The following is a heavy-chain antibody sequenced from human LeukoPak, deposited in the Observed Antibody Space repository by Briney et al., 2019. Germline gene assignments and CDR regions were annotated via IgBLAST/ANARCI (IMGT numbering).Heavy chain of an antibody. CDR1: GGSIDSYY. Sequence: PSETLSLTCTVSGGSIDSYYWSWIRQPPGKGLEWIGYIYYTGSTEYHPSLKSRVTISLDTSKSQFSLKLPSVTAADTAVYYCARVYQSAEYYFDYWGQGNLVSVSS. CDR2: IYYTGST. CDR3: ARVYQSAEYYFDY. D-gene: IGHD2-2*01. V-gene: IGHV4-59*01. J-gene: IGHJ4*02.